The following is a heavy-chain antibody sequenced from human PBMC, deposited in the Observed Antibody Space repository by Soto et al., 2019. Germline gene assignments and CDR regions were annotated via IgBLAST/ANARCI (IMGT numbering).Heavy chain of an antibody. Sequence: PSETLSLTCTVSGGSVSSGSYYWSWIRQPPGKGLEWIGYIYYSGSTNYNPSLKSRVTISVDTSKNQFSLKLSSVTAADTAVYYCARDRDYDIWTGPPRLDVWGQGTTVTVSS. CDR1: GGSVSSGSYY. D-gene: IGHD3-9*01. J-gene: IGHJ6*02. V-gene: IGHV4-61*01. CDR3: ARDRDYDIWTGPPRLDV. CDR2: IYYSGST.